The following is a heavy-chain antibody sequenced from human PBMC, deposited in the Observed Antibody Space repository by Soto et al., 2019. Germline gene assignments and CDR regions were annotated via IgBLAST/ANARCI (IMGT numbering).Heavy chain of an antibody. CDR2: ISGSGGST. D-gene: IGHD2-15*01. V-gene: IGHV3-23*01. CDR3: AKVDIVVVVRLRQFDY. CDR1: GFTCISYA. Sequence: PGGSHRLSSTASGFTCISYAMSWVRQATGKGLEWVSAISGSGGSTYYADSVKGRFTISGDNSKNTLYLQMNSLRAEDTAVYYCAKVDIVVVVRLRQFDYWGQGTLVTVSS. J-gene: IGHJ4*02.